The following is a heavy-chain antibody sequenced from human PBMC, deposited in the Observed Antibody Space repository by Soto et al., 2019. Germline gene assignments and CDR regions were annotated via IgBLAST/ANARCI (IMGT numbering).Heavy chain of an antibody. J-gene: IGHJ4*02. CDR3: ARDHYDFDY. Sequence: PGGSLRLSCATSGFSFSSYGMHWARQAPGKGLEWVAVIWNDGSKKYYADSVKGRFTISRDISKNTLYLQMNSLRTEDTAVYHCARDHYDFDYWGPGTLVTVSS. D-gene: IGHD3-10*01. V-gene: IGHV3-33*01. CDR1: GFSFSSYG. CDR2: IWNDGSKK.